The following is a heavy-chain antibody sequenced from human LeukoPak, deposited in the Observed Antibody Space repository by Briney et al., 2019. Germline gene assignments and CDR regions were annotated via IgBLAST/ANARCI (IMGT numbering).Heavy chain of an antibody. CDR2: ISGSGGGT. V-gene: IGHV3-23*01. CDR3: ARLPYSSGWYLDY. CDR1: GFTFSSYW. J-gene: IGHJ4*02. Sequence: GGSLRLSCAASGFTFSSYWMSWVRQAPGKGLEWVSAISGSGGGTYYADSVKGRFTISRDNSKNTLYLQMNTLRAEDSAVYYCARLPYSSGWYLDYWGQGTLVTVSS. D-gene: IGHD6-19*01.